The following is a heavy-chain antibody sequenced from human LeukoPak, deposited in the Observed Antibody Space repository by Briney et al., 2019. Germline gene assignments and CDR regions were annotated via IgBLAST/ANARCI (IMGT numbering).Heavy chain of an antibody. D-gene: IGHD1-1*01. CDR2: IYYSGST. J-gene: IGHJ4*02. V-gene: IGHV4-59*11. CDR1: GGSISSHY. CDR3: ARRYNWNDRWD. Sequence: SETLSLTCTVSGGSISSHYWSWIRQPPGKGLEWIGYIYYSGSTYYNPSLKSRLTISLDTSKNQFSLRLSSVTAADTAFYYCARRYNWNDRWDWGQGTLVTVSP.